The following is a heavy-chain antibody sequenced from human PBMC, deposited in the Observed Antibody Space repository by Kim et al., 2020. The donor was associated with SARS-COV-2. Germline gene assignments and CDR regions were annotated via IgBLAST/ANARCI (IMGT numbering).Heavy chain of an antibody. CDR3: ARGSIVVVVAAPYGMDV. J-gene: IGHJ6*02. CDR2: INPNSGGT. V-gene: IGHV1-2*04. D-gene: IGHD2-15*01. Sequence: ASVKVSCKASGYTFTGYYMHWVRQAPGQGLEWMGWINPNSGGTNYAQKFQGWVTMTRDTSISTAYMELSRLRSDDTAVYYCARGSIVVVVAAPYGMDVWGQGTTVTVSS. CDR1: GYTFTGYY.